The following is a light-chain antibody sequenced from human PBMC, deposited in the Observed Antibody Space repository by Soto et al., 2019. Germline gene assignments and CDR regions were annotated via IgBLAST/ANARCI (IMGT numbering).Light chain of an antibody. Sequence: DIQMTQSPSSLSASVGDRVTITCQASQNINNYLNWYQQKPGRAPKLLIYDASNLEAGVPSRFRGSGSGTEFTLSISRLQTDDFATYYCQHYNSYSEAFGQGTKVDIK. CDR2: DAS. CDR1: QNINNY. J-gene: IGKJ1*01. V-gene: IGKV1-33*01. CDR3: QHYNSYSEA.